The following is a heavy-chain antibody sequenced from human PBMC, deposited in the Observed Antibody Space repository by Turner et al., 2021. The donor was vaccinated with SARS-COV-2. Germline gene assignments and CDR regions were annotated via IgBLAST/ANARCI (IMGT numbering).Heavy chain of an antibody. CDR1: GFTFSSYA. V-gene: IGHV3-23*01. CDR3: AKADRVMIVVVITLFDY. Sequence: EVQLLESGGGLVQPGGSLRLSCAASGFTFSSYAMSWVRQAPGKGLEWVVAISGSGGTTYYADSVKGRFTISRDKSKNTLFLQMNSLRAEDTAVYYCAKADRVMIVVVITLFDYWGQGTLVTVSS. D-gene: IGHD3-22*01. CDR2: ISGSGGTT. J-gene: IGHJ4*02.